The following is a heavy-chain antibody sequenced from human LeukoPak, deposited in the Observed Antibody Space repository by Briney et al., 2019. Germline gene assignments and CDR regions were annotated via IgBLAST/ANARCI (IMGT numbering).Heavy chain of an antibody. D-gene: IGHD6-19*01. Sequence: GGSLRLSCAASGFAFSRFAMGWVRQSPGKRLEWLSTINGGGNTTFDSDSVRGPFTISRDNSKNTLYLHMDSLRPADTAIYYCTKELHVAVAVADYYYFYMDAWGRGTAVTVSS. CDR2: INGGGNTT. J-gene: IGHJ6*03. CDR3: TKELHVAVAVADYYYFYMDA. CDR1: GFAFSRFA. V-gene: IGHV3-23*01.